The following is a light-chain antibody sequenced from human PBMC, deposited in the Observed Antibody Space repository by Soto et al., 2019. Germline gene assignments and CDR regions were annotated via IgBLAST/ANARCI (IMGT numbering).Light chain of an antibody. CDR2: EVS. CDR3: SSYTSSSTVV. CDR1: SSDVGSYNR. J-gene: IGLJ2*01. Sequence: QSALTQPPSVCGSPGQSVTISCTGTSSDVGSYNRVSWYQQPPGTAPKLMIYEVSNRPSGVPDRFSGSKSGNTASLTISGLQAEDEADYYCSSYTSSSTVVFGGGTQLTVL. V-gene: IGLV2-18*02.